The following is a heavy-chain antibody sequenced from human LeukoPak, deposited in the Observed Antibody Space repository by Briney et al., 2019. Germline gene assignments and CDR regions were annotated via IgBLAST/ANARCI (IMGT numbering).Heavy chain of an antibody. CDR1: GFTFSSYW. J-gene: IGHJ3*02. V-gene: IGHV3-74*01. CDR3: GRVKEASAFDI. Sequence: GGSLRLSCAASGFTFSSYWMHWVRQAPGKGLVWVSRINSDGSSTSYADSVKGRFTISRDNAKNSLYLQMNSLRAEDTAVYYCGRVKEASAFDIWGQGTMVTVSS. CDR2: INSDGSST. D-gene: IGHD5-12*01.